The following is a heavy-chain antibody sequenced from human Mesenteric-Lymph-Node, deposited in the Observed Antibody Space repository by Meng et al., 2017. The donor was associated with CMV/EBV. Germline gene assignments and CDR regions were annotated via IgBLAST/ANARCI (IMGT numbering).Heavy chain of an antibody. D-gene: IGHD3-3*01. CDR2: INSDGSST. V-gene: IGHV3-74*01. CDR3: ARGAFLEWLWPTYGMDV. CDR1: GFTFSTYA. J-gene: IGHJ6*02. Sequence: GESLKISCAASGFTFSTYAMSWVRQAPGKGLVWVSRINSDGSSTSYADSVKGRFTISRDNAKNTLYLQMNSLRAEDTAVYYCARGAFLEWLWPTYGMDVWGQGTTVTVSS.